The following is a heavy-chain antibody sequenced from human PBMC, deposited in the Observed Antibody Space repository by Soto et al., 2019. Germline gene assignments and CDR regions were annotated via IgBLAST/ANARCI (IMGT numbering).Heavy chain of an antibody. V-gene: IGHV4-59*02. D-gene: IGHD3-22*01. CDR1: GGSVSGYY. J-gene: IGHJ6*02. Sequence: SETLSLTCTVSGGSVSGYYWSWIRQSPGKGLEWLGYIFYRGTTKYSPSVKGRVTISVDTSRNQFSLNLSSVTAAHTAVYYCTRHAIIPKLQYGMDVWGQGTMVTVSS. CDR3: TRHAIIPKLQYGMDV. CDR2: IFYRGTT.